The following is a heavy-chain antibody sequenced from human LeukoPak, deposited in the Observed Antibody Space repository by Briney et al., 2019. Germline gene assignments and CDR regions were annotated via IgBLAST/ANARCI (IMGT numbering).Heavy chain of an antibody. Sequence: GGSLRLSCAASRFTFSSYEMNWVRQAPGKGLEWVSYISSSGSTIYYADSVKGRFTISRDNAKNSLYLQMNSLRAEDTAVYYCASTYYYDRTFDYWGQGTLVTVSS. CDR1: RFTFSSYE. J-gene: IGHJ4*02. CDR3: ASTYYYDRTFDY. D-gene: IGHD3-22*01. V-gene: IGHV3-48*03. CDR2: ISSSGSTI.